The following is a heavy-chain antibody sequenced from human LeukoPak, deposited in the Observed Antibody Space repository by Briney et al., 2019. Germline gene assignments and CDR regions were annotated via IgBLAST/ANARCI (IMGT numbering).Heavy chain of an antibody. CDR3: AREHGSGSYMTFDY. CDR1: GYTFTSYY. V-gene: IGHV1-46*01. J-gene: IGHJ4*02. D-gene: IGHD3-10*01. Sequence: ASVTVSCKASGYTFTSYYMHWVRQAPGQGLERMGIINPSGGSTNYAQTFQGRVTMARDMTTSTVYMELSSLRSEDTAVYYCAREHGSGSYMTFDYWGQGTLVTVSS. CDR2: INPSGGST.